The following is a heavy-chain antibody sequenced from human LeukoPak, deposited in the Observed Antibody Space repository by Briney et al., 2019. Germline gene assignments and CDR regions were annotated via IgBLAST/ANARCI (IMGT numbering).Heavy chain of an antibody. J-gene: IGHJ4*02. V-gene: IGHV4-34*01. CDR3: ARGIAAAGPFDY. CDR1: GGSFSGYY. CDR2: INHSGST. D-gene: IGHD6-13*01. Sequence: SETLSLTCAVYGGSFSGYYWSWIRQPPGKGLEWIGEINHSGSTNYNPSLKSRVTISVDTSKNQFSLKLSSVAAADTAVYYCARGIAAAGPFDYWGQGTLVTVSS.